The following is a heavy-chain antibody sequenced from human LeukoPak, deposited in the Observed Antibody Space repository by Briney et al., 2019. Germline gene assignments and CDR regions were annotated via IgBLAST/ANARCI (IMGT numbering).Heavy chain of an antibody. V-gene: IGHV3-21*01. CDR1: GFTFSSYS. D-gene: IGHD6-6*01. Sequence: GGSLRLSCAASGFTFSSYSMNWVRQAPGKGLEWVSSISSSSSYIYYADSVKGRFTISRDNAKNSLYLQMNSLRAEDTAVYYCARGRIAARPLYYYYYMDVWGKGTTVTVSS. J-gene: IGHJ6*03. CDR2: ISSSSSYI. CDR3: ARGRIAARPLYYYYYMDV.